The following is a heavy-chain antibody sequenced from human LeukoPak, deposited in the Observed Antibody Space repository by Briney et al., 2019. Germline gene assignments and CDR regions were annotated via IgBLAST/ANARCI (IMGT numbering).Heavy chain of an antibody. V-gene: IGHV3-21*01. J-gene: IGHJ5*02. CDR1: GFTFSSYS. CDR3: ARDFWCSSTSCLA. D-gene: IGHD2-2*01. Sequence: PGGSLRLSCAASGFTFSSYSMNWVRQAPGKGLEWVSSISSSSSYIYYADSVKGRFTISRDNAKNSLYLQMNSLRAEDTAVYYCARDFWCSSTSCLAWGQGTLVTVSS. CDR2: ISSSSSYI.